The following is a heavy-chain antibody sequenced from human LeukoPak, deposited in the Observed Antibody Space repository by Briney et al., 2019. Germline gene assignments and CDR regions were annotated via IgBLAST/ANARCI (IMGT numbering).Heavy chain of an antibody. J-gene: IGHJ4*02. CDR3: ARWGIAVAGTYSLDY. D-gene: IGHD6-19*01. CDR1: GFTVSSNY. Sequence: PGGSLRLSCAASGFTVSSNYMSWVRQAPGKGLEWVSVIYSGGSTYYADSVKGRFTISRDNSKNTLYLQMNSLRAEDTAVYYCARWGIAVAGTYSLDYWGQGTLVTVSS. CDR2: IYSGGST. V-gene: IGHV3-53*01.